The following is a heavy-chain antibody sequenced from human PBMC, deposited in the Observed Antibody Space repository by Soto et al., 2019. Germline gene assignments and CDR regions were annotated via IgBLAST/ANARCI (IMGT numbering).Heavy chain of an antibody. D-gene: IGHD3-22*01. CDR3: ARGEPYYYDASGFGYIDYFDL. CDR1: GGYISTYY. J-gene: IGHJ4*02. CDR2: IYYDGRN. V-gene: IGHV4-59*12. Sequence: QVQLQESGPGLVKPSATLSLTCTVSGGYISTYYWSWIRQPPGKGLEWNGFIYYDGRNNFNPSLKSRVSICVDTTKNQCSLKLNYVTAADTAVYFCARGEPYYYDASGFGYIDYFDLWGRGIPVTVSS.